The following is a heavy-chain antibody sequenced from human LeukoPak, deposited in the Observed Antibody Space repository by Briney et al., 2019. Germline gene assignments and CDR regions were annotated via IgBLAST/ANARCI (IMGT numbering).Heavy chain of an antibody. J-gene: IGHJ4*02. CDR2: MNPNSGNT. Sequence: ASVKVSCKASGYTFTSYDINWVRRATGQGLEWMGWMNPNSGNTGYAQKFQGRVTITRNTSISTAYMELRSLRSDDTAVYYCARGDQWLKPFDYWGQGTLVTVSS. CDR3: ARGDQWLKPFDY. V-gene: IGHV1-8*03. D-gene: IGHD6-19*01. CDR1: GYTFTSYD.